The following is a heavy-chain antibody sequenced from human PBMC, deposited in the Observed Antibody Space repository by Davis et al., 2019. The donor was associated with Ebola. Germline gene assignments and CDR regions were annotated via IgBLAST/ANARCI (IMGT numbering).Heavy chain of an antibody. Sequence: PSETLSLTCTVSGGSIGNYYWTWIRQPPGKGLEWIGYIYYAGTTNCNPSLKSRVTMSIDTSTNHFSLNLASVTAADTAIYYCARQLRGSHVDNWGQGTLVTVSS. CDR3: ARQLRGSHVDN. CDR2: IYYAGTT. CDR1: GGSIGNYY. V-gene: IGHV4-59*08. J-gene: IGHJ4*02. D-gene: IGHD3-16*01.